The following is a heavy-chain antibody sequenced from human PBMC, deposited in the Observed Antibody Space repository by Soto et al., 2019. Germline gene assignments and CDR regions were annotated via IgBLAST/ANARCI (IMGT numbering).Heavy chain of an antibody. CDR1: GFTFSNAW. CDR3: TTAGEYCSSTSCHSDYYYYMDV. D-gene: IGHD2-2*01. CDR2: IKSKTDGGTA. V-gene: IGHV3-15*01. Sequence: PGGSLRLSCAASGFTFSNAWMSWVRQAPGKGLEWVGRIKSKTDGGTADYAAPVKGRFTISRDDSKNTPYLQMNSLKTEDTAVYYCTTAGEYCSSTSCHSDYYYYMDVWGKGTTVTVSS. J-gene: IGHJ6*03.